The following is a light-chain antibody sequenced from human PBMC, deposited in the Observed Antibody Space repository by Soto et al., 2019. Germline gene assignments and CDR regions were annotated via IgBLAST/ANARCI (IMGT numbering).Light chain of an antibody. J-gene: IGKJ5*01. Sequence: DIQMTQSPSSLSASVGDSVTITCQASQDISNYLNWYQQKPGKAPKLLIYDASNLETGVPSRFSGSGSGTDFTFTISSLQPEDIATYYCQQYDNPPTFGQGTRLEIK. V-gene: IGKV1-33*01. CDR2: DAS. CDR1: QDISNY. CDR3: QQYDNPPT.